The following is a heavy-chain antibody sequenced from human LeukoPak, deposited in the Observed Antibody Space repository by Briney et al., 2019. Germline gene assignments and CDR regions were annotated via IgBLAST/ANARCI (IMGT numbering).Heavy chain of an antibody. J-gene: IGHJ2*01. CDR3: AKERGGQDWDFDL. V-gene: IGHV3-33*06. CDR2: IWDDGSNK. D-gene: IGHD3-10*01. CDR1: GFTFSGYG. Sequence: GGSLRLSCAASGFTFSGYGMHWVRQAPGKGLEWVAVIWDDGSNKYYAESVKGRFTISRDISKNMLYLQMNSLRVEDTAVYYCAKERGGQDWDFDLWGRGTLVTVSS.